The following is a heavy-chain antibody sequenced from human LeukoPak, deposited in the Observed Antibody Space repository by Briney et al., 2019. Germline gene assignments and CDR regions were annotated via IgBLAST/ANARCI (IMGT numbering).Heavy chain of an antibody. Sequence: GASVKVSCKASGYTFTGYYMYWVRQAPGQGLEWMGWINGNSGDTKYAQKFQGRVTMTRDTSINTVYMELSGLRSVDTAVYYCARDGDTPMVDFDYWGQGTLVTVSS. D-gene: IGHD5-18*01. J-gene: IGHJ4*02. CDR2: INGNSGDT. CDR1: GYTFTGYY. V-gene: IGHV1-2*02. CDR3: ARDGDTPMVDFDY.